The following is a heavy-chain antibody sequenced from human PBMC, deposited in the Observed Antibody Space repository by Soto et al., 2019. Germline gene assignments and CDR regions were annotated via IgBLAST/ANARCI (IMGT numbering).Heavy chain of an antibody. J-gene: IGHJ4*02. V-gene: IGHV1-46*01. D-gene: IGHD6-13*01. CDR3: ATHSSSWIYYFDY. CDR2: INPSGGST. Sequence: QVQLVQSGAEVKKPGASVKVSCKASGYTFTSYYMHWVRQAPGQGLEWMGIINPSGGSTSYAQKFQGRVTMTRDTSTSTVYMELSCLRSEDTAVYYCATHSSSWIYYFDYWGQGTLVTVSS. CDR1: GYTFTSYY.